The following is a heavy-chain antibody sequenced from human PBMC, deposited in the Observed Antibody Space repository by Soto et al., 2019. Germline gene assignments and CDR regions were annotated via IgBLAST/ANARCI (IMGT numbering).Heavy chain of an antibody. CDR1: GYDFTSYW. CDR2: IYPDDSDT. CDR3: VRPAGHCSGGRCYSDYYGMDV. Sequence: GESLKISCKGSGYDFTSYWIGWVRHVPGKGLEWMGIIYPDDSDTRYSPSFQGQVTMSADKSINTAYLQWSSLKASDTAMYYCVRPAGHCSGGRCYSDYYGMDVWGQGTTVTVSS. V-gene: IGHV5-51*01. J-gene: IGHJ6*02. D-gene: IGHD2-15*01.